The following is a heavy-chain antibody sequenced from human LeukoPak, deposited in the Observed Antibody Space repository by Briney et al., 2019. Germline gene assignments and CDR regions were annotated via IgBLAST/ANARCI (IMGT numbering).Heavy chain of an antibody. CDR1: GYSFTSYW. Sequence: GESLKISCKGSGYSFTSYWIGWVRQMPGKGLEWMGIIYTGDSDTRYSLSFQGQVTISADKSVSTAYLQWSSLKAPDTAMYYCARLRYCSGGSCYRIFDCWGQGTLVTVSS. CDR2: IYTGDSDT. CDR3: ARLRYCSGGSCYRIFDC. D-gene: IGHD2-15*01. J-gene: IGHJ4*02. V-gene: IGHV5-51*01.